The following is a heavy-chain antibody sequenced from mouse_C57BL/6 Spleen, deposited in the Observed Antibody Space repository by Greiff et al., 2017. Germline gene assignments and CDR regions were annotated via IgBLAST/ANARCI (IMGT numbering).Heavy chain of an antibody. Sequence: QVQLQQPGAELVRPGTSVKLSCKASGYTFTSYWMHWVKQRPGQGLEWIGVIDPSDSYTNYNQKFKGKATLTVDTSSSTAYMQRSSLTSEDSAVYYCARREFADWGQGTLVTVSA. CDR3: ARREFAD. CDR2: IDPSDSYT. CDR1: GYTFTSYW. J-gene: IGHJ3*01. V-gene: IGHV1-59*01.